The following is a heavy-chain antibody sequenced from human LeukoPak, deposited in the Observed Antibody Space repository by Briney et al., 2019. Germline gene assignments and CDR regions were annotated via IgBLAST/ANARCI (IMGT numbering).Heavy chain of an antibody. D-gene: IGHD5-18*01. J-gene: IGHJ6*02. CDR3: ARDYSCIYYYYGMDV. V-gene: IGHV3-66*01. CDR2: IYSGGST. CDR1: GFTVSSNY. Sequence: GGSLRLSCAASGFTVSSNYMSWVRQAPGKGLEWVSVIYSGGSTYYADSVKGRLTISRDNSKNTLYLQMNSLRAEDTAVYYCARDYSCIYYYYGMDVWGQGTTVTVSS.